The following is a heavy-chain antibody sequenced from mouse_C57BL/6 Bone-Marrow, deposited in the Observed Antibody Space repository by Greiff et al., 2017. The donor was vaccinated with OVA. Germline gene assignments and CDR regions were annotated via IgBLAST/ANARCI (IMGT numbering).Heavy chain of an antibody. Sequence: QVQLQQPGAELVKPGASVKLSCKASGYTFTSYWMQWVKQRPGQGLEWIGEIDPSDSYTNYNQKFKGKATLTVDTSSSTAYMQLSSLTSEDSAVYYCARSLYSNFSWGQGTSVTVSS. V-gene: IGHV1-50*01. CDR2: IDPSDSYT. J-gene: IGHJ4*01. D-gene: IGHD2-5*01. CDR3: ARSLYSNFS. CDR1: GYTFTSYW.